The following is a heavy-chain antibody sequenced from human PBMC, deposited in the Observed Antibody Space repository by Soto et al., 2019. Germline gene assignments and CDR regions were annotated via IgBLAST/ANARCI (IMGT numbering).Heavy chain of an antibody. D-gene: IGHD3-22*01. CDR2: IYSGGST. Sequence: ASLRLSCAACGFTVSSNYMSWVRQAPGKGLEWVSVIYSGGSTYYADSVKGRFTISRDNSKNTLYLQMNSLRAEDTAVYYCASSTYYYDSSGSNLFDYWGQGTLVTVSS. V-gene: IGHV3-53*01. CDR1: GFTVSSNY. CDR3: ASSTYYYDSSGSNLFDY. J-gene: IGHJ4*02.